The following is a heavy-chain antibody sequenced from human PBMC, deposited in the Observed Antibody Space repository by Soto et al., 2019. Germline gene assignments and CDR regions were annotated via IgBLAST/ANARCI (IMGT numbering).Heavy chain of an antibody. CDR2: IYSGGST. J-gene: IGHJ4*02. CDR1: GFTVSSNY. V-gene: IGHV3-66*01. Sequence: LRLSCAASGFTVSSNYMSWVRQAPGKGLEWVSVIYSGGSTYYADSVKGRFTISRDNSKNTLYLQMNSLRAEDTAVYYCARGSRMTTFGTIDYWAQGTLVPVSA. D-gene: IGHD3-16*01. CDR3: ARGSRMTTFGTIDY.